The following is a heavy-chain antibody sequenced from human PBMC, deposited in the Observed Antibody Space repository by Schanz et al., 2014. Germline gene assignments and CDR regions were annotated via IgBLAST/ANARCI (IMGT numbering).Heavy chain of an antibody. CDR2: IIPVLNIA. V-gene: IGHV1-69*02. J-gene: IGHJ4*02. CDR3: ARGRGFYDY. CDR1: GGTFSSYT. D-gene: IGHD3-10*01. Sequence: QLQLVPSGAEVKKPRSSVKVSCKLSGGTFSSYTISWMRQAPGQGLEWMGKIIPVLNIATYAQRFQGRVSITADTSTNTAYMELSSLTSEDTAVHYCARGRGFYDYWGQGTLVTVSS.